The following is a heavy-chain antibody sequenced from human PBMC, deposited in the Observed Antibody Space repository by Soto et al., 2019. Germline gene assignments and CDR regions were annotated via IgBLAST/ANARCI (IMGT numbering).Heavy chain of an antibody. CDR3: AHSRRYQAPYYYYYGVDV. CDR1: GFSLSTSGVG. J-gene: IGHJ6*02. CDR2: IYWNDDK. Sequence: SGPTLVNPTQTLTLTCTFSGFSLSTSGVGVGWIRQPPGKALEWLALIYWNDDKRYSPSLKSRLTITKDTSKNQVVLTMTNMDPVDTATYYCAHSRRYQAPYYYYYGVDVWGQGTTVTVSS. V-gene: IGHV2-5*01. D-gene: IGHD2-2*01.